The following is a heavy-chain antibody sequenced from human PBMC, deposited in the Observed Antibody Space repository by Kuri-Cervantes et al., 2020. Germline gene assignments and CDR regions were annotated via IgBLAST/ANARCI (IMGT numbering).Heavy chain of an antibody. CDR1: GFTFSDYY. D-gene: IGHD1-26*01. CDR2: ISSSGSTI. Sequence: GGSLRLSCAASGFTFSDYYMSWIRQAPGKGLEWVSYISSSGSTIYYADSVKGRFTISRDNAKNSLFLQINSLRVENTAVYYCATDKGYFAFDYWGQGTLVTVSS. V-gene: IGHV3-11*04. J-gene: IGHJ4*02. CDR3: ATDKGYFAFDY.